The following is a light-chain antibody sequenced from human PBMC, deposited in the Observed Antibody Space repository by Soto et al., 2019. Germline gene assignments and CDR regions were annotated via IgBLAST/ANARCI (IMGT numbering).Light chain of an antibody. V-gene: IGKV2-28*01. Sequence: DIVMTHSPLSLPDTPGEPASISFRSRQSLLHSNGYNYLEWYLQKPGHSPQLLIYLGSTRASGVPDRFSGSGSGTDFTLRINTVEAEDVGVYYCMQGLEVPFTFGPGTKVDIK. CDR2: LGS. CDR3: MQGLEVPFT. J-gene: IGKJ3*01. CDR1: QSLLHSNGYNY.